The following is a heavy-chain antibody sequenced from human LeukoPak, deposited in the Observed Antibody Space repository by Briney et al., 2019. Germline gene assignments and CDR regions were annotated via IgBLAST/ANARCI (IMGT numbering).Heavy chain of an antibody. V-gene: IGHV3-64D*06. CDR1: GFTFSSYA. CDR3: VKGLTYYYGSGSYPFDY. D-gene: IGHD3-10*01. CDR2: ISSNGGST. Sequence: GGSLRLSCSASGFTFSSYAMHWVRQAPGKGLEYVSAISSNGGSTYYADSVKGRFTISRDNSKNTLYLQMSSLRAEDTAVYHCVKGLTYYYGSGSYPFDYWGQGTLVTVSS. J-gene: IGHJ4*02.